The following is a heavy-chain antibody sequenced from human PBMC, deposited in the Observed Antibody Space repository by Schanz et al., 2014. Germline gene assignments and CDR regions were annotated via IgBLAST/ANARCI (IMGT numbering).Heavy chain of an antibody. Sequence: EVQLLESGGGLVQPGGSLRLSCATSGFSFSSYAINWVRQAPGKGLEWVSGISGSGASTYYADSVKGRFTISRDNSNKTVDLQMNSLRAADTAVYYCARDRLAAQGIDSWGQGTLVTVSS. CDR3: ARDRLAAQGIDS. V-gene: IGHV3-23*01. D-gene: IGHD6-6*01. CDR1: GFSFSSYA. J-gene: IGHJ4*02. CDR2: ISGSGAST.